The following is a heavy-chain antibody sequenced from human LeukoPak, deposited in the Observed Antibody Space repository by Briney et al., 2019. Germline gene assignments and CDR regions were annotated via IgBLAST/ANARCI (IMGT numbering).Heavy chain of an antibody. J-gene: IGHJ3*02. CDR2: IYYSGST. D-gene: IGHD5-12*01. V-gene: IGHV4-59*01. CDR1: GGSISSYY. Sequence: SETLSLTCTVSGGSISSYYWSWIRQPPGKGLEWIGYIYYSGSTNYNPSLKSRVTISVDTSKNQFSLKLSSVTAADTAVCFCVRTPRRSDYFDIGAQGTRVPVSS. CDR3: VRTPRRSDYFDI.